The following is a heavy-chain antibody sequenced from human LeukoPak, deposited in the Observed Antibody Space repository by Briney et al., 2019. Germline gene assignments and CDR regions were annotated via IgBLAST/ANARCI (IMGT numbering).Heavy chain of an antibody. CDR1: GGSFSGYY. V-gene: IGHV4-34*01. J-gene: IGHJ3*02. D-gene: IGHD3-3*01. CDR3: ARRSQLEYYDFWRGYLFDI. Sequence: SETLSLTCAVYGGSFSGYYWSWIRQPPGKGLEWIGEINHSGSTNYNPSLKSRVTISVDTSKNQFSLKLSSVTAADTAVYYCARRSQLEYYDFWRGYLFDIWGQGTMVTVSS. CDR2: INHSGST.